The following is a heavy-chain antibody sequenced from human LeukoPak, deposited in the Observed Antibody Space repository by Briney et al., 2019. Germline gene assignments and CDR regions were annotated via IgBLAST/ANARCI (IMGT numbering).Heavy chain of an antibody. CDR2: ISSGGSPT. V-gene: IGHV3-11*04. CDR3: AREGDYYFDY. Sequence: GGSLRLSCAASGFTFSDYYMSWIRQAPGKGLEWVAYISSGGSPTYYLDSVKGRFTISRDNAKNSLYLQMNSLRAEDTAVYYCAREGDYYFDYWGQGTLVTVSS. J-gene: IGHJ4*02. CDR1: GFTFSDYY. D-gene: IGHD3-16*01.